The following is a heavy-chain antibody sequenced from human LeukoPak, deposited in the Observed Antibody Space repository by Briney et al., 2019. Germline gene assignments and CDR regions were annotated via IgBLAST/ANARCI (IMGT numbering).Heavy chain of an antibody. CDR1: GFTFGDYW. J-gene: IGHJ4*02. CDR3: ARDRAERNWTYHTLFDS. CDR2: INGDERSR. D-gene: IGHD1-7*01. V-gene: IGHV3-74*01. Sequence: GGSLRLSCEVSGFTFGDYWMHWVRQPPGKGLVWVSRINGDERSRAYADSVKGRFTISRDNSKNTLYLQMSSLRVEDTGTYYCARDRAERNWTYHTLFDSWGQGTPVIVPS.